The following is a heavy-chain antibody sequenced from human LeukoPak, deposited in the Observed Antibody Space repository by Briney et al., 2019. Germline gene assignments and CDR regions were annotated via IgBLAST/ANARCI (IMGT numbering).Heavy chain of an antibody. CDR1: GGSLSSYY. CDR3: ARGWGYYNFWSGWSPNWFDP. D-gene: IGHD3-3*01. V-gene: IGHV4-59*12. CDR2: IYYSGST. Sequence: SETLSLTCSVSGGSLSSYYWNWIRQPAGKGLVWCGYIYYSGSTNYNPSLKSRVTISVDTSKNQFSLKLSSVTAADTAVYYCARGWGYYNFWSGWSPNWFDPWGQGTLVTVSS. J-gene: IGHJ5*02.